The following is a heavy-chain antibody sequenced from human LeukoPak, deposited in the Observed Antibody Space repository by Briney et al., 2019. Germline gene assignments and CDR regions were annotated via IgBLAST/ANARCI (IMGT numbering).Heavy chain of an antibody. CDR2: INHSGST. J-gene: IGHJ4*02. Sequence: SETLSLTCAVYGGSFSGYYWSWIRQPPGKGLEWIGEINHSGSTNYNPSLKSRVTISVDTSKNQFSLKLSSVTAADTAVYYCARGRRYYYGSGSSFDYWGQGTLVTVSS. V-gene: IGHV4-34*01. CDR3: ARGRRYYYGSGSSFDY. CDR1: GGSFSGYY. D-gene: IGHD3-10*01.